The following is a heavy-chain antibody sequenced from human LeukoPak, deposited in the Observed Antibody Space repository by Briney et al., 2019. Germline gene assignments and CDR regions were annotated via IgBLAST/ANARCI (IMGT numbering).Heavy chain of an antibody. CDR2: IYYSGTT. CDR3: ASLYVGSTHLDF. D-gene: IGHD1-26*01. V-gene: IGHV4-39*01. J-gene: IGHJ4*02. Sequence: SETLSLTCTVSGGSIGSSSYYWGRFRQPPGKGLEWIGGIYYSGTTYYNPSLRSRVTISIDTSNSQFALKLYSVTAADTAVYYCASLYVGSTHLDFWGQGTLVTVSS. CDR1: GGSIGSSSYY.